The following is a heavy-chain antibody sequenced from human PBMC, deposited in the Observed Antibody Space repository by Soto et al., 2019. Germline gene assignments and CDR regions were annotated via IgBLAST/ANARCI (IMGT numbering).Heavy chain of an antibody. CDR3: AIDSDYDFWSGYFLLGAFDI. J-gene: IGHJ3*02. V-gene: IGHV5-10-1*01. CDR1: GYSFTSYW. D-gene: IGHD3-3*01. Sequence: PGESLKISFKGSGYSFTSYWISWVRQMPGKGLEWMGRIDPSDSYTNYSPSFQGHVTISADKSISTAYLQWSSLKASDTAMYYCAIDSDYDFWSGYFLLGAFDIWGQGTMVTVSS. CDR2: IDPSDSYT.